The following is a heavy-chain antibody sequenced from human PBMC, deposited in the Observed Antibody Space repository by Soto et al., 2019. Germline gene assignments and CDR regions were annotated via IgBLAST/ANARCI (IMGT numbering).Heavy chain of an antibody. CDR1: CCSITSITNHY. CDR3: ATHSAAAGKGPYFQH. J-gene: IGHJ1*01. Sequence: SETLSLTCTVSCCSITSITNHYFSWIRQPPGKGLEWIGYISYSGHTNYNPSLRSRVTPSVDTSKNQFSLKLSSVTAADTAVYYCATHSAAAGKGPYFQHWGQGTLVTVSS. D-gene: IGHD6-13*01. V-gene: IGHV4-59*08. CDR2: ISYSGHT.